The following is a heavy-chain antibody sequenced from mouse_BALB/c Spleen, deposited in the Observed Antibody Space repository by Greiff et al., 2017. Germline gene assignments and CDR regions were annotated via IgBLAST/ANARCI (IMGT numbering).Heavy chain of an antibody. V-gene: IGHV1-54*01. CDR1: GYAFTNYL. Sequence: VQLQQSGAELVRPGTSVKVSCKASGYAFTNYLIEWVKQRPGQGLEWIGVINPGSGGTNYNEKFKGKATLTADKSSSTAYMQLSSLTSDDSAVYFCARGTGMEDYWGQGTSVTVSS. J-gene: IGHJ4*01. CDR3: ARGTGMEDY. D-gene: IGHD4-1*01. CDR2: INPGSGGT.